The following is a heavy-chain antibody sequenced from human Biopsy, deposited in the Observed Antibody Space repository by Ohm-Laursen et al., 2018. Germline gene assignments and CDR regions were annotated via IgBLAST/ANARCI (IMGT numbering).Heavy chain of an antibody. CDR3: ATKLTGYFHH. D-gene: IGHD3-9*01. J-gene: IGHJ1*01. Sequence: ASVKVSCNVPGGTFSRYGINWVRQAPGQGLEWLGGNIPILGTGNYAQKFQGRVTVAADTSTSTATMELRSLRSDDTAVYYCATKLTGYFHHWGQGTLVTVSS. CDR1: GGTFSRYG. V-gene: IGHV1-69*06. CDR2: NIPILGTG.